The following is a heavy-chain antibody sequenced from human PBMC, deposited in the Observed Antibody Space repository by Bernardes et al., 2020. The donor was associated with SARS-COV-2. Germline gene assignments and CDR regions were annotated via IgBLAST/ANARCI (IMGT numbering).Heavy chain of an antibody. CDR2: ISYDGTTK. CDR3: AREWEEYTSSLFDF. J-gene: IGHJ4*02. D-gene: IGHD6-6*01. CDR1: GFTFSNYA. Sequence: GGALRLSCAASGFTFSNYAMHWGRQAPGKGLGWVAIISYDGTTKYNADSVKGRFTITRDNSKNTLFLQMNTLTTEDTALYYCAREWEEYTSSLFDFWGQGTLVTVSS. V-gene: IGHV3-30-3*01.